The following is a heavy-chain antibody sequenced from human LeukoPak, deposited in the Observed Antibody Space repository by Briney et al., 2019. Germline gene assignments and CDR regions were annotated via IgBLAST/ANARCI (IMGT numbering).Heavy chain of an antibody. CDR3: ARELYYYDSSGYYYADAFDI. CDR1: GFTFSSYG. CDR2: ISYDGSNK. V-gene: IGHV3-30*03. D-gene: IGHD3-22*01. J-gene: IGHJ3*02. Sequence: PGGSLRLSCAASGFTFSSYGMHWVRQAPGKGLEWVAVISYDGSNKYYADSVKGRFTISRDNSKNTLYLQMNSLRAEDTAVYYCARELYYYDSSGYYYADAFDIWGQGTMVTVSS.